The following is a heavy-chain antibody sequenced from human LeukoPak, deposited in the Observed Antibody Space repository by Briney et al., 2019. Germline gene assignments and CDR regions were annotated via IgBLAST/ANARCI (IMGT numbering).Heavy chain of an antibody. V-gene: IGHV1-2*02. Sequence: ASVKVSCKASGYTFTSYYMHWVRQAPGQGLEWMGWNSPNNGGASYAQKFQGRVTMTRDTSISTAYMELSRLISDDTAVYYCARDMGKLREFDYWGQGTLVTVSS. CDR3: ARDMGKLREFDY. CDR2: NSPNNGGA. CDR1: GYTFTSYY. D-gene: IGHD1-26*01. J-gene: IGHJ4*02.